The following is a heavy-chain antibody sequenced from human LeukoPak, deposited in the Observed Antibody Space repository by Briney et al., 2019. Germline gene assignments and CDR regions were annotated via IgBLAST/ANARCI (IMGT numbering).Heavy chain of an antibody. CDR1: GGSISGSSYY. V-gene: IGHV4-39*01. D-gene: IGHD2-2*01. CDR2: IYYSGST. CDR3: ARLSNWFDP. Sequence: SEALSLTCTVSGGSISGSSYYWGWIRQPPGKGLEWIGSIYYSGSTYYNPSLKSRVTISVDTSKNQFSLKLSSVTAADTAVYYCARLSNWFDPWGQGTLVTVSS. J-gene: IGHJ5*02.